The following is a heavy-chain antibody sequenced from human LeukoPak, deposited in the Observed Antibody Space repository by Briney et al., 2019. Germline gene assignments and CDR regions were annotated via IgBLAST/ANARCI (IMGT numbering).Heavy chain of an antibody. CDR1: DFSFITYA. CDR2: ISGGGDAT. Sequence: GGSLRLSCAASDFSFITYAMSWVRQAPGKGLEWVSTISGGGDATYYADSVKGRFTISRDNSKNTLYLQMNSLRVEDTAVYYCARDMRYGSGTDYWGQGTLVTVSS. CDR3: ARDMRYGSGTDY. D-gene: IGHD3-10*01. J-gene: IGHJ4*02. V-gene: IGHV3-23*01.